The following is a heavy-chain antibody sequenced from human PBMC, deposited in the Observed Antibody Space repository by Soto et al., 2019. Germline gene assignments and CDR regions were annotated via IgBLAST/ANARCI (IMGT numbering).Heavy chain of an antibody. Sequence: SVKVSCKASGGTFSSYTISWVRQAPGQGLEWMGRIIPILGIANYAQKFQGRVTITADKSTSTAYMELSSLRSEDTAVYYCARGYNNSWYLFDYWGQGTLVTVSS. CDR2: IIPILGIA. V-gene: IGHV1-69*02. CDR3: ARGYNNSWYLFDY. J-gene: IGHJ4*02. D-gene: IGHD6-13*01. CDR1: GGTFSSYT.